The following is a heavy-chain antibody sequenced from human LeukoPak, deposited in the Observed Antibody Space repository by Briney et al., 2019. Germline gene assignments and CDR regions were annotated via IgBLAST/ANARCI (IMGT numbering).Heavy chain of an antibody. Sequence: GGSLRLSCAASGITFSTYWMNWVRQAPGKGLEWVANINQDGSEKYYVDSVKGRFTISRDNAKNSLFLQMNSLRAEDTAVYYCAKDVIPWDPWGQGTLVTVSS. D-gene: IGHD3-16*02. V-gene: IGHV3-7*01. J-gene: IGHJ5*02. CDR1: GITFSTYW. CDR3: AKDVIPWDP. CDR2: INQDGSEK.